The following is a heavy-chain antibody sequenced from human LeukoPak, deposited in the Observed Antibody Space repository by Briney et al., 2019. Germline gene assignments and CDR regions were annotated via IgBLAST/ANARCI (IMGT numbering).Heavy chain of an antibody. Sequence: GGSLRLSCAASGFAFDDYAMHWVRQAPGKGLEWVSGISWNSGSIGYADSVKGRFTISRDNAKNSLYLQMNSLRAEDMALYYCAKDLYSSSSGYFDYWGQGTLVTVSS. CDR3: AKDLYSSSSGYFDY. V-gene: IGHV3-9*03. D-gene: IGHD6-6*01. CDR2: ISWNSGSI. CDR1: GFAFDDYA. J-gene: IGHJ4*02.